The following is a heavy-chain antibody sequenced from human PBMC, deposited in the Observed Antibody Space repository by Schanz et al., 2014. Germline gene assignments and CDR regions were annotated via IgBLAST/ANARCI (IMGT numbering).Heavy chain of an antibody. V-gene: IGHV3-23*01. CDR2: ISGGGGTR. Sequence: DVQLLESGGGLVQPGGSLRLSCAASGFTFGSYGMSWVRQGPGKGLEWVSGISGGGGTRNYADSVKGRFTVFRDNSKRTLYLEINDPRAEDTAVYYCAKDSCSSTTCYGYGMDVWGQGSTVTDSS. D-gene: IGHD2-2*01. CDR3: AKDSCSSTTCYGYGMDV. CDR1: GFTFGSYG. J-gene: IGHJ6*02.